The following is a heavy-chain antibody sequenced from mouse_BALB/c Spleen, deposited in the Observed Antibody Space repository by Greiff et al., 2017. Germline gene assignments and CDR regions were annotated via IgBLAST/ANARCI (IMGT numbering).Heavy chain of an antibody. D-gene: IGHD2-1*01. CDR3: ARPYGNSPYAMDY. J-gene: IGHJ4*01. CDR2: IWAGGST. V-gene: IGHV2-9*02. Sequence: VQLQQSGPGLVAPSQSLSITCTVSGFSLTSYGVHWVRQPPGKGLEWLGVIWAGGSTNYNSALMSRLSISKDNSKSQVFLKMNSLQTDDTAMYYCARPYGNSPYAMDYWGQGTSVTVSS. CDR1: GFSLTSYG.